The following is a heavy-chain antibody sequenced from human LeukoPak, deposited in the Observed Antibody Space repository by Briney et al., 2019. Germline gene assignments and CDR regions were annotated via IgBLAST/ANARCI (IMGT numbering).Heavy chain of an antibody. CDR2: ISSSSSTI. V-gene: IGHV3-48*01. CDR3: ARDCWRSWYDNSPVIDY. J-gene: IGHJ4*02. CDR1: GFTVSTCS. D-gene: IGHD6-13*01. Sequence: PGGSLRLSCAASGFTVSTCSMSWVRQAPGKGLEWISYISSSSSTIYYADSVKGRFTVSRDNAKSSLYLQMNSLRAEDTAVYYCARDCWRSWYDNSPVIDYWGQGTLVTVSS.